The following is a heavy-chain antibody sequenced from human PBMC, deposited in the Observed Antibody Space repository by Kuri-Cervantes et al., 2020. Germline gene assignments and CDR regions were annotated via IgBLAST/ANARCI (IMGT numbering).Heavy chain of an antibody. CDR1: GGSFISTSYY. J-gene: IGHJ5*02. Sequence: SETLSLTCTVSGGSFISTSYYWAWIRQPPGKGLEWIGSVYSSGVVDFNPSLKSRLSISVDTSKSQFSLRLNSVIAADTAVYFCARHISNFGSSGSENWFDPWGQGTLVTVSS. V-gene: IGHV4-39*01. CDR2: VYSSGVV. CDR3: ARHISNFGSSGSENWFDP. D-gene: IGHD3-22*01.